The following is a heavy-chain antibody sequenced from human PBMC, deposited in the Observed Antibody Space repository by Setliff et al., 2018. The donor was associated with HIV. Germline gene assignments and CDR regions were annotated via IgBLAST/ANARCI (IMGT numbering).Heavy chain of an antibody. D-gene: IGHD1-26*01. V-gene: IGHV4-34*01. J-gene: IGHJ3*02. Sequence: ETLSLTCAVYAGSFSGYYWSWIRQPSGKGLEWIGEINHSGSTNYNPSLKSRVTISVDTSKNQFSLKLSSVTAADTAVYYCARGRRNEWELLLLAFDMWGQGTMVTVSS. CDR1: AGSFSGYY. CDR2: INHSGST. CDR3: ARGRRNEWELLLLAFDM.